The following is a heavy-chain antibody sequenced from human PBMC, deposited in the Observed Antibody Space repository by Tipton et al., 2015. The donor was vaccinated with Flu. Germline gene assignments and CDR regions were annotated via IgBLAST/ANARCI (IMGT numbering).Heavy chain of an antibody. CDR1: GGSISAYS. D-gene: IGHD3-10*01. CDR3: ARLAYGSGTYFFDY. J-gene: IGHJ4*02. CDR2: IFYSGST. V-gene: IGHV4-59*08. Sequence: GSLRLSCSVSGGSISAYSWSWIRQPPGNALEWIGYIFYSGSTDYNPSLKSRVTILVDTSKNQFSLKLSSLTAADSAVYFCARLAYGSGTYFFDYWGQGTLVTVSS.